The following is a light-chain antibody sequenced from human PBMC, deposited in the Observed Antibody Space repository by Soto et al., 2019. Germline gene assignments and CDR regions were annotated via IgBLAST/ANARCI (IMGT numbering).Light chain of an antibody. CDR2: SNN. CDR3: AAWDDSLNGVV. V-gene: IGLV1-44*01. CDR1: SSNIGSNT. J-gene: IGLJ2*01. Sequence: QSVLTHPTSASGTPGQRVTIACSGSSSNIGSNTVNWYQQLPGTAPKLLIYSNNQRPSGVPDRFSGSKSGNSASLAISGRQSEDEADYYCAAWDDSLNGVVFGGGTKLTVL.